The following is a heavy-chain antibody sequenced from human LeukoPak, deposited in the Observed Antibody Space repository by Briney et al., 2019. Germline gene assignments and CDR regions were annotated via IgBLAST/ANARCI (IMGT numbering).Heavy chain of an antibody. CDR2: IIPIFGTA. Sequence: SVKVSCKASGGTFSSYAISWVRQAPGHGLEWMGGIIPIFGTANYAQKFQGRVTITTDESTSTAYMELSSLRSDDTAVYHCARDPGGLYCSSTSCYTVGYFQHWGQGTLVTVSS. D-gene: IGHD2-2*02. V-gene: IGHV1-69*05. J-gene: IGHJ1*01. CDR1: GGTFSSYA. CDR3: ARDPGGLYCSSTSCYTVGYFQH.